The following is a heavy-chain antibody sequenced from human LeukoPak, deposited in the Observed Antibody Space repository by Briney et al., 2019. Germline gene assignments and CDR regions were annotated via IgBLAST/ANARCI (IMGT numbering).Heavy chain of an antibody. CDR2: IYYSGST. V-gene: IGHV4-39*07. J-gene: IGHJ4*02. D-gene: IGHD3-22*01. CDR3: ARVDYYDSSGFDY. Sequence: SETLSLTCTVSGGSISSSSYYWGWIRQPPGKGLEWIGSIYYSGSTYYNPSLKSRVTISVDTSKNQFSLKLSSVTAADTAVYYCARVDYYDSSGFDYWGQGTLVTVSS. CDR1: GGSISSSSYY.